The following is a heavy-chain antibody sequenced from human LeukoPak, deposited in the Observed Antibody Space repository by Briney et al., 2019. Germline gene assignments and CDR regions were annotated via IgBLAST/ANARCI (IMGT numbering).Heavy chain of an antibody. D-gene: IGHD6-19*01. V-gene: IGHV1-69*01. CDR1: GGTFSSYA. CDR3: AREGSSETREY. J-gene: IGHJ4*02. Sequence: APVKVSCKASGGTFSSYAISWVRQAPGQGLEWMGGIIPIFGTTNYAQKFQGRVTITADESTSTAYMELSSLRSEDTAVYYCAREGSSETREYWGQGTLVTVSS. CDR2: IIPIFGTT.